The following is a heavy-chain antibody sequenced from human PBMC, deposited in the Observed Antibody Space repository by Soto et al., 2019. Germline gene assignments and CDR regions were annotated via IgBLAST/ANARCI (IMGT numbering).Heavy chain of an antibody. Sequence: PGGSLRLSCAASGFTFSSYSMNWVRQAPGKGLEWVSYISSSSSTIYYADSVKGRFTISRDNAKNSLYPQMNSLRDEDTAVYYCARIGEPYYDILTGYYTGQEYYFDYWGQGTLVTVSS. CDR2: ISSSSSTI. J-gene: IGHJ4*02. V-gene: IGHV3-48*02. CDR1: GFTFSSYS. CDR3: ARIGEPYYDILTGYYTGQEYYFDY. D-gene: IGHD3-9*01.